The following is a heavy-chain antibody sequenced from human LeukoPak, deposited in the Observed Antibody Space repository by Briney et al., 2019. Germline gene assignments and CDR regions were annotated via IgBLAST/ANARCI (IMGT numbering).Heavy chain of an antibody. CDR2: IIPSLATA. D-gene: IGHD3-10*01. CDR3: ARERGVTYYYGSGTHKDYANWFDP. V-gene: IGHV1-69*13. Sequence: GASVKVSFRASGGTFSSYAISWVRQAPGQGFEWMGGIIPSLATANYAQKFRGRVTITADESTSTVYMELSSLRPEDTAVYYCARERGVTYYYGSGTHKDYANWFDPWGQGTLVTVSS. J-gene: IGHJ5*02. CDR1: GGTFSSYA.